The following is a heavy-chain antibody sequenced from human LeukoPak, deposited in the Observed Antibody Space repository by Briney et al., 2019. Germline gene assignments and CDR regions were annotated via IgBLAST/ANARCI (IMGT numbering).Heavy chain of an antibody. CDR2: ISAYNGNT. Sequence: GASVKVSCKASGYTFTSYGISWVRQAPGQGLEWMGWISAYNGNTNYAQKLQGRVTMTTDTSTSTAYMELRSLRSDDTAVYYCARPDSSSDGKNDAFDIWGQGSMVTVSS. CDR1: GYTFTSYG. CDR3: ARPDSSSDGKNDAFDI. V-gene: IGHV1-18*01. J-gene: IGHJ3*02. D-gene: IGHD6-13*01.